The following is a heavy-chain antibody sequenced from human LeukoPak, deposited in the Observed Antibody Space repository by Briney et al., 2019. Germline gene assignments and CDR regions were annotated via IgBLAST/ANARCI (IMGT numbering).Heavy chain of an antibody. D-gene: IGHD1-26*01. V-gene: IGHV1-24*01. CDR3: ATEWVVGATGRSWFD. Sequence: EASAKVSCKVSGYTLTELSMHWVRQAPGKGLEWMGGFDPEDGETIYAQKFQGRVTMTEDTSTDTAYMELSSLRSEDTAVYYCATEWVVGATGRSWFDWGQGTMVTVSS. J-gene: IGHJ3*01. CDR1: GYTLTELS. CDR2: FDPEDGET.